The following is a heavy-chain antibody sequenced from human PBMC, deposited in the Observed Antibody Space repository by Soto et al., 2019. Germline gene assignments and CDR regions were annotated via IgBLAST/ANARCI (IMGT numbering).Heavy chain of an antibody. V-gene: IGHV4-59*01. CDR2: IYYSGST. J-gene: IGHJ6*02. D-gene: IGHD6-19*01. CDR3: AGTSGADYYYYYGMDV. CDR1: GGSISSYY. Sequence: PSETLSLTCPVSGGSISSYYWSWIRQPPGKGLEWIGYIYYSGSTNYNPSLKSRVTISVDTSKNQFSLKLSSVTAADTAVYYCAGTSGADYYYYYGMDVWGQGTTVTVSS.